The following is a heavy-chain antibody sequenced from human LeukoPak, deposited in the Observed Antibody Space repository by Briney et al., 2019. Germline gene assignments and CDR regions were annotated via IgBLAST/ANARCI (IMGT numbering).Heavy chain of an antibody. Sequence: GGSLRLSCAASGFTVSSNYMSWVRQAPGKGLEWVSIIHTGGTIYYADSVKGRFTISRDISKNMLFLQMNSLRAEDTAVYYCARVLAGSAFDIWGQGTMVIVSS. V-gene: IGHV3-53*01. CDR1: GFTVSSNY. CDR2: IHTGGTI. J-gene: IGHJ3*02. CDR3: ARVLAGSAFDI. D-gene: IGHD1-1*01.